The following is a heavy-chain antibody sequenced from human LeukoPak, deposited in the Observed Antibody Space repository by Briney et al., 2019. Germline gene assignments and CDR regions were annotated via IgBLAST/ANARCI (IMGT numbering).Heavy chain of an antibody. CDR3: ARAMVRGVRYYYYGMDV. CDR2: INPSGGST. J-gene: IGHJ6*02. V-gene: IGHV1-46*01. Sequence: GASVKVSCKASGYTFTSYYMHWVRQAPGQGLEWMGIINPSGGSTSYAQKFQGRVTMTRDTSTSTVYMELSSLRSEDTAVYYCARAMVRGVRYYYYGMDVWGQGTTVTVSS. CDR1: GYTFTSYY. D-gene: IGHD3-10*01.